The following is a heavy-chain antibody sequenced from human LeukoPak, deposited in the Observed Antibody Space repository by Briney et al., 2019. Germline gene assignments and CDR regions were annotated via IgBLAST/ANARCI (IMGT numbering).Heavy chain of an antibody. V-gene: IGHV3-74*01. CDR3: ARDSSSSFDY. CDR1: GFTFSSYW. J-gene: IGHJ4*02. CDR2: INTDGSST. Sequence: GGSLRLSCAASGFTFSSYWMHWVRQAPGKGLVWVSRINTDGSSTSYADSVKGRFTISRDNAKNTLYLQLSSLGAEDTAVYYCARDSSSSFDYWGQGTLVTVFS. D-gene: IGHD6-6*01.